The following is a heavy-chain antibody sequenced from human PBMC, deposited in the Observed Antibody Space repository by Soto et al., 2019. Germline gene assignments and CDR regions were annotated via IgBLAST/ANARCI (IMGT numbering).Heavy chain of an antibody. Sequence: GGSLRLSCAVSGFTFIKYSMDWVRQAPGEGLEWVAVISYDGTNKYYADSVKGRFTISRDNSKNTLYLQMNSLRAEDTAVYYCARGGSYSDNSLDYWGQGTLVTVSS. V-gene: IGHV3-30-3*01. CDR1: GFTFIKYS. CDR2: ISYDGTNK. CDR3: ARGGSYSDNSLDY. D-gene: IGHD3-16*02. J-gene: IGHJ4*02.